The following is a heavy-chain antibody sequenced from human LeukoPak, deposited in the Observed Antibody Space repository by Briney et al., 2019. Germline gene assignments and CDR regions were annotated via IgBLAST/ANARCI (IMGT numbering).Heavy chain of an antibody. CDR2: ISGSGGST. V-gene: IGHV3-23*01. CDR1: GFTFTNYA. Sequence: GGSLRLSCAASGFTFTNYAMSWVRQAPGKGLEWVSGISGSGGSTYYAASVKGRFTISRDNSKNALFLQMNSLRAEDTAVYYCAKDAYYYGSGGGAFDIWGQGTMVTVSS. J-gene: IGHJ3*02. CDR3: AKDAYYYGSGGGAFDI. D-gene: IGHD3-10*01.